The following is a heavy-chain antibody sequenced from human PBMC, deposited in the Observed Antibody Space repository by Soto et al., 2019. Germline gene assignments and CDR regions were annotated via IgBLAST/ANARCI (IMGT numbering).Heavy chain of an antibody. CDR1: GYTFTSYD. D-gene: IGHD3-22*01. CDR3: ARAYYDSSGYYVVHAFDI. J-gene: IGHJ3*02. V-gene: IGHV1-8*01. CDR2: MNPNSGNT. Sequence: GASVKVSCKASGYTFTSYDINWVRQATGQGLEWMGWMNPNSGNTGYAQKFQGRVTMTRNTSISTAYMELSSLRSEDTAVYYCARAYYDSSGYYVVHAFDIWGQGTMVTV.